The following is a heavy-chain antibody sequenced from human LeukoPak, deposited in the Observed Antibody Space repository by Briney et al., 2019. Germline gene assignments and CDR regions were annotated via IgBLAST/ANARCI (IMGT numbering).Heavy chain of an antibody. Sequence: GGSLRLSCAASGFTVSSNYMTWVRQAPGKGLEWVSVIYSDGSTYYADSVKGRFTISRDNSKNTLYLQMNSLRVEDTAVYYCARNYGDYWGQGTLVTLSS. CDR3: ARNYGDY. V-gene: IGHV3-66*01. CDR2: IYSDGST. CDR1: GFTVSSNY. J-gene: IGHJ4*02.